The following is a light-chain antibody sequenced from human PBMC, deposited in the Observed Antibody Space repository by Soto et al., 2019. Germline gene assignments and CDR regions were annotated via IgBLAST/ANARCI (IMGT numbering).Light chain of an antibody. CDR2: ATS. V-gene: IGKV1-12*01. CDR3: QKTHSLPLT. J-gene: IGKJ3*01. CDR1: QGVGSW. Sequence: IQMTQSPSSVSASVGDRVTVTCRASQGVGSWLAWYQQKPGKAPNLLIYATSSLQSGVPSRLSGSGTGTDFTLSISSLQPEDFETYYCQKTHSLPLTFGPGTKVVS.